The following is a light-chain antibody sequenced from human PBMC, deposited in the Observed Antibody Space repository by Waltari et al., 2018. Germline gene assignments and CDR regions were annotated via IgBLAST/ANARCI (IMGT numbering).Light chain of an antibody. CDR2: EVS. Sequence: QSALTQPASVSGSPGQSITISCTGTSRDVGGYNYVSWYQQHPGKAPKFMIYEVSNRPSGVSNRFSGSKSGNTASLTISGLQAEDEADYYCSSYTSSSTWVFGGGTKLTVL. CDR3: SSYTSSSTWV. J-gene: IGLJ3*02. CDR1: SRDVGGYNY. V-gene: IGLV2-14*01.